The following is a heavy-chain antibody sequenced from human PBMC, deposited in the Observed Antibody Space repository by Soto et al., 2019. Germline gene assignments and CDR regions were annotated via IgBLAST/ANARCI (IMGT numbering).Heavy chain of an antibody. J-gene: IGHJ4*02. CDR1: GFTFSSYG. D-gene: IGHD2-2*01. CDR3: AREGYCSSTSCYSFDY. V-gene: IGHV3-30*03. CDR2: ISYDGSNK. Sequence: GGSLRLSCAASGFTFSSYGMHLVRQAPGKGLEWVALISYDGSNKNYADSVKGRFTISRDNSKNTLYLQMGSLRAEDMAVYYCAREGYCSSTSCYSFDYWGQGTLVTVSS.